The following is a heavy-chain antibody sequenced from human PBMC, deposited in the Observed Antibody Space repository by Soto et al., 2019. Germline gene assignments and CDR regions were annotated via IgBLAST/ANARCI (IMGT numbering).Heavy chain of an antibody. J-gene: IGHJ3*02. D-gene: IGHD5-12*01. CDR2: TYTDGNT. CDR1: GFTVSNHY. CDR3: ARDHLSYDHDAFDI. Sequence: PGGSLRLSCAASGFTVSNHYMSWVRQAPGKGLEWVSLTYTDGNTYYADSVKGRFTVSRDNSKNTLYLQMNSLRVEDTAVYYRARDHLSYDHDAFDIWGQGTMVTVSS. V-gene: IGHV3-66*01.